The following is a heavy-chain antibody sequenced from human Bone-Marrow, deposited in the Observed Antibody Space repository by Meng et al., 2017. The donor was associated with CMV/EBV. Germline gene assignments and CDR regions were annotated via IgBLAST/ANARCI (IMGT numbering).Heavy chain of an antibody. CDR1: GLTFSRYG. CDR2: IWYDGSNE. J-gene: IGHJ4*02. D-gene: IGHD1-26*01. CDR3: AKDLAEWELRRGSIDY. V-gene: IGHV3-33*03. Sequence: GGSLRLSCAASGLTFSRYGMHWVRQAPGKGLEWVAVIWYDGSNEHYADSVKGRFTISRDNSKSTLYLQMNSLRVEDTGVYYCAKDLAEWELRRGSIDYWGQGTLVTVYS.